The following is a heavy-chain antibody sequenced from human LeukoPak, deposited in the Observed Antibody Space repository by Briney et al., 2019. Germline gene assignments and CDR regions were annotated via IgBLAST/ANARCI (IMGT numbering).Heavy chain of an antibody. D-gene: IGHD1-1*01. Sequence: SETLSLTCTVSGYSISSGYYWGWIRQPPGKGLEWIGSIYHSGRTYYNPSLKSRVTISVDTSKNQFSLKLTSVTAADTAVYYCARVGYNYGSYFDYWGQGTLVTVSS. CDR3: ARVGYNYGSYFDY. J-gene: IGHJ4*02. CDR1: GYSISSGYY. V-gene: IGHV4-38-2*02. CDR2: IYHSGRT.